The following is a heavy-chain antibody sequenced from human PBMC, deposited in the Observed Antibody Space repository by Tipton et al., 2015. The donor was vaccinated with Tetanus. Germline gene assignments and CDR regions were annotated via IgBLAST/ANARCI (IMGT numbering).Heavy chain of an antibody. J-gene: IGHJ5*02. D-gene: IGHD3-10*01. CDR2: ISNGNT. V-gene: IGHV4-4*07. CDR3: AGGLVRWYEP. CDR1: RGPISSYY. Sequence: TLSLTCTVSRGPISSYYWSWIRQPAGKGLEWIGHISNGNTDYSTSLKSRVTLSVDTSKNQFSLELRAVTAADTAVYSCAGGLVRWYEPWGRGTLVSVSS.